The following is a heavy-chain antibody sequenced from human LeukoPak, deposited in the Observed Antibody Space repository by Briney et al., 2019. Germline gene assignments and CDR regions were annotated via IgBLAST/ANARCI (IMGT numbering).Heavy chain of an antibody. CDR1: EGTFSSYP. V-gene: IGHV1-69*13. CDR2: VIPIFGTA. Sequence: ASVKVSRKASEGTFSSYPISWVRQAAGQGLEWMGGVIPIFGTANYAQKFQGRVTITADESTSTAYMELSSLRSEDTAVYYCARVLGGGSKLREYDYWGQGTLVTVSS. D-gene: IGHD2/OR15-2a*01. CDR3: ARVLGGGSKLREYDY. J-gene: IGHJ4*02.